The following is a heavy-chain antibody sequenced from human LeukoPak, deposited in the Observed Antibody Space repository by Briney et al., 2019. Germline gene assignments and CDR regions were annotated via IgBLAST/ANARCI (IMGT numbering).Heavy chain of an antibody. CDR2: IYHSGST. D-gene: IGHD2-15*01. CDR3: ARVRVGSFDY. J-gene: IGHJ4*02. V-gene: IGHV4-38-2*02. CDR1: GYSISSGYY. Sequence: SVTLSLTCTVSGYSISSGYYWGWIRQPPGKGLEWIGSIYHSGSTYYNPSLKSRVTISVDTSKNQFSLKLSSVTAAGTAVYYCARVRVGSFDYWGQGTLVTVSS.